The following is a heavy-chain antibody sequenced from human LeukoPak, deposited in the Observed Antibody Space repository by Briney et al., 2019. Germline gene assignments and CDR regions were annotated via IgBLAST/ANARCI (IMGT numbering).Heavy chain of an antibody. V-gene: IGHV3-9*01. J-gene: IGHJ4*02. CDR3: AKDIPGIADY. CDR2: ISWNSGSI. D-gene: IGHD6-13*01. Sequence: PGGSLRLSCAASGFTFDDYAMHWVRQAPGKGLEWVSGISWNSGSIGYADSVKGRFTISRDNAKNSLYLQMNSLRAEDTALYYCAKDIPGIADYWGQGTLVTVSS. CDR1: GFTFDDYA.